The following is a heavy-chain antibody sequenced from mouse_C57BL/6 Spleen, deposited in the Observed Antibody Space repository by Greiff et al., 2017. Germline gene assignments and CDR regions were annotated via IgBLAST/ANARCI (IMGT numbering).Heavy chain of an antibody. Sequence: VQLQQPGAELVKPGASVKLSCEASGYTFTSYWMHWVKQRPGQGLEWIGMIHPNSGSTNYNEKFKSKATLTVDKSSSTAYMQLSSLTSEDSAVYYCARRGDYGTMDYWGQGTSVTVSS. J-gene: IGHJ4*01. CDR1: GYTFTSYW. V-gene: IGHV1-64*01. D-gene: IGHD2-4*01. CDR3: ARRGDYGTMDY. CDR2: IHPNSGST.